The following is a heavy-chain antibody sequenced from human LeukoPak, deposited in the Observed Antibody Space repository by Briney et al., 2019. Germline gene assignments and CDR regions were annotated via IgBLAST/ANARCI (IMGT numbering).Heavy chain of an antibody. CDR2: IYHSGST. CDR1: GGSISSSNW. Sequence: SETLSLTCAVSGGSISSSNWWSWVRQPPGKGLEWIGEIYHSGSTNYNPSLKSRVTISVDRSKNQFSLKLSSVTAADTAVYYCARAPTTRYQLSRPFDPWGQGTLVTVSS. J-gene: IGHJ5*02. CDR3: ARAPTTRYQLSRPFDP. V-gene: IGHV4-4*02. D-gene: IGHD2-2*01.